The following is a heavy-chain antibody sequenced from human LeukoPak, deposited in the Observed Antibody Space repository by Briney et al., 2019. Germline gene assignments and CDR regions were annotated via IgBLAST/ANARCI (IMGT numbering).Heavy chain of an antibody. V-gene: IGHV3-7*01. D-gene: IGHD3-22*01. CDR1: GFTFSSYW. Sequence: GGSLRLSCAASGFTFSSYWMSWVRQAPGKGLEWVANIKQDGSEKYYVDSVKGRFTISRDNAKNSLYLQMNSLRAEDTAVYYCARGLYYDKTGAFDIWGQGTMVTVSS. CDR3: ARGLYYDKTGAFDI. CDR2: IKQDGSEK. J-gene: IGHJ3*02.